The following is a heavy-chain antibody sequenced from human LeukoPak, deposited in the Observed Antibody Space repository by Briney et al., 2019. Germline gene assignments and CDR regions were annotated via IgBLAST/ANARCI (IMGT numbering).Heavy chain of an antibody. CDR3: AKVPIVVVVAATSPGY. V-gene: IGHV3-11*01. Sequence: GGSLRLSCAASGFTFSDYYMSWIRQAPGKGLEWVSYISSSGSTIYYADSVKGRFTISRDNSKNTLYLQMNSLRAEDTAVYYCAKVPIVVVVAATSPGYWGQGTLVTVSS. J-gene: IGHJ4*02. CDR1: GFTFSDYY. D-gene: IGHD2-15*01. CDR2: ISSSGSTI.